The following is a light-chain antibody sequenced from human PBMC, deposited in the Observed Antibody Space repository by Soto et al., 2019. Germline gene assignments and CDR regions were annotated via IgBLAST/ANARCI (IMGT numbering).Light chain of an antibody. CDR3: QQYDNSVWT. CDR2: GAS. Sequence: EIVLTQNPGTLSLSPGERATLSCRVSQSVSTSNLAWYQQRPGQAPRLLIYGASRRATGIPDRFSGSGSGTDFTLTISRLEPEDLAVYYCQQYDNSVWTFGQGTKVDIK. CDR1: QSVSTSN. J-gene: IGKJ1*01. V-gene: IGKV3-20*01.